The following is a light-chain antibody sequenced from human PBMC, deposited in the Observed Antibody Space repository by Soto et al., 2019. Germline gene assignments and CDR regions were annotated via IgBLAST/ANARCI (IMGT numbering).Light chain of an antibody. Sequence: EVVMTQSPATLSVSPGERATLSCRASQSVSSNLVWYQQKPGQAPRLLIYSASTRATGIPARFSGTGSGTEFTLTISSLQSEDFAVYYCQQYVTSSPRTFGQGTKVEIK. V-gene: IGKV3-15*01. CDR2: SAS. CDR1: QSVSSN. J-gene: IGKJ1*01. CDR3: QQYVTSSPRT.